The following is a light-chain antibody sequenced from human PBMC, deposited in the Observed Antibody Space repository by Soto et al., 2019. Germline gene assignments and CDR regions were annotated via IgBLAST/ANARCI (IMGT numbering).Light chain of an antibody. V-gene: IGKV3-20*01. J-gene: IGKJ3*01. CDR1: QSVSSIY. CDR3: HQYATTPFT. Sequence: IVLTQSPGTLSLSPGERATLSCRASQSVSSIYLAWYQQQPGQAPRLLIYAASSRATGIPDRFSGSGSGTDFTSTISRLEPEDCAVYYCHQYATTPFTFGPGTKVDIK. CDR2: AAS.